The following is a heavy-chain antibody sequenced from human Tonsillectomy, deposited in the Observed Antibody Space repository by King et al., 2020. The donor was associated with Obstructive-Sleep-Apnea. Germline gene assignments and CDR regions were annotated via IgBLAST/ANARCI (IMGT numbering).Heavy chain of an antibody. J-gene: IGHJ4*02. Sequence: VQLVESGGGLVQPGGSLRLSCAASGFTVSSNYMSWVRQAPGKGLEWVSVFYSGGSTYYADSVKGRFTISRDNSKNTLYLQMNSLGAEDTAVYYCAGTGRAAAWFDYWGQGTLVTGSS. CDR2: FYSGGST. D-gene: IGHD6-13*01. CDR1: GFTVSSNY. V-gene: IGHV3-66*01. CDR3: AGTGRAAAWFDY.